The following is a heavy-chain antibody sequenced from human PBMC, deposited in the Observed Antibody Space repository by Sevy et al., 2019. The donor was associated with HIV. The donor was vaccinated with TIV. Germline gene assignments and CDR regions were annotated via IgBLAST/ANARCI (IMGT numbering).Heavy chain of an antibody. CDR2: IYTSGST. Sequence: SETLSLTCTVSGGSISSGSYYWSWIRQPAGKGLEWIGRIYTSGSTNYNPSLKSRVTISVDTSKNQFSLKLSSVTAADTAVYYCARDFSGSGYDLDAFDIWGQGTMVTVSS. J-gene: IGHJ3*02. V-gene: IGHV4-61*02. CDR1: GGSISSGSYY. D-gene: IGHD5-12*01. CDR3: ARDFSGSGYDLDAFDI.